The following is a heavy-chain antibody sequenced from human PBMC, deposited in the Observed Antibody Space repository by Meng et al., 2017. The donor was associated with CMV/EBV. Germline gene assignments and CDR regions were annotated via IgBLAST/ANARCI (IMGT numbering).Heavy chain of an antibody. CDR2: ISYDGSNK. CDR1: GFTFSSYA. J-gene: IGHJ6*02. D-gene: IGHD3-16*01. V-gene: IGHV3-30*04. CDR3: ARDQGDGMDV. Sequence: GESLKISCAASGFTFSSYAMHWVRQAPGKGLEWVAVISYDGSNKYYADSVKGRFTISRGNSKNTLYLQMNSLRAEDTAVYYCARDQGDGMDVWGQGTTVTVSS.